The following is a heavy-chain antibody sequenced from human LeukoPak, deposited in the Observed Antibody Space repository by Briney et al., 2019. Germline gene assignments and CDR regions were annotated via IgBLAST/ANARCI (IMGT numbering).Heavy chain of an antibody. CDR3: ARQYNSGWPPDY. Sequence: GESLKISCKGSGYSFTSYWIGWVRQMPGKGLEWMGIIYPGDSDTRYSPSFQGQVTISADKSVNTAYLQWSSLMASDTAMYFCARQYNSGWPPDYWGQGTLVTVSS. V-gene: IGHV5-51*01. CDR1: GYSFTSYW. D-gene: IGHD6-19*01. J-gene: IGHJ4*02. CDR2: IYPGDSDT.